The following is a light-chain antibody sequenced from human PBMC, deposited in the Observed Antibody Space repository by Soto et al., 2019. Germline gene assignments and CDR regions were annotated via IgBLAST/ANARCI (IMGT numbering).Light chain of an antibody. Sequence: EFVMTQSPGTPSLSPGETATLSCRASQTVRNNYLAWYQQKPGQAPRLLIYDASSMAAGIPDRFSGGGSGTDFTRPIRSLEAEDLAVYYCQQSSSYPHTFGGGAKL. J-gene: IGKJ4*01. CDR3: QQSSSYPHT. V-gene: IGKV3-20*01. CDR1: QTVRNNY. CDR2: DAS.